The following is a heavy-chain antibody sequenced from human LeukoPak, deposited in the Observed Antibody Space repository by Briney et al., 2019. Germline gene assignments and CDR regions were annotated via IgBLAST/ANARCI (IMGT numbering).Heavy chain of an antibody. CDR2: VYFSGNT. J-gene: IGHJ5*02. CDR3: ARVRVRSSPPVWFDP. V-gene: IGHV4-39*07. Sequence: PSETLTLTCFVSGGSISSSSYYWGWIRQPPGKGLEWIGSVYFSGNTYYNPSLKSRVTTSVETSKNQSSLKLSSVTAADTAVYYCARVRVRSSPPVWFDPWGQGTLVTVSS. D-gene: IGHD6-13*01. CDR1: GGSISSSSYY.